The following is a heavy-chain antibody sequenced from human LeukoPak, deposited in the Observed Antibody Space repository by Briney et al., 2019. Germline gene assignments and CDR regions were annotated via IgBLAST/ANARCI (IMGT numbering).Heavy chain of an antibody. J-gene: IGHJ1*01. D-gene: IGHD3-22*01. Sequence: GGSLRLSCAASGFTFSSFSMIWVRQAPGKGLEWVSAISGSGGSTKHADSVKGRFTISRDNSKNTLHLQMNSLRAEDTAVYYCAKDKLYFYDSSGYFQHWGQGTLVTVSS. CDR3: AKDKLYFYDSSGYFQH. V-gene: IGHV3-23*01. CDR1: GFTFSSFS. CDR2: ISGSGGST.